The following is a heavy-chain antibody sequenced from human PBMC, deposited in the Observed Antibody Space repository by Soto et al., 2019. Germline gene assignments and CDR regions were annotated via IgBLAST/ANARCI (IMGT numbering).Heavy chain of an antibody. CDR2: IYYSGRT. Sequence: SETLSLTCIVSVESISSSSYYWGWIRQPPGKGLEWIGSIYYSGRTYYNPSFKSRVTISIDTSKNQFSLKLSSVTATDTAVYYCARQRTTVVTQAYFDHWGQGALVTVSS. CDR1: VESISSSSYY. CDR3: ARQRTTVVTQAYFDH. D-gene: IGHD2-21*02. J-gene: IGHJ4*02. V-gene: IGHV4-39*01.